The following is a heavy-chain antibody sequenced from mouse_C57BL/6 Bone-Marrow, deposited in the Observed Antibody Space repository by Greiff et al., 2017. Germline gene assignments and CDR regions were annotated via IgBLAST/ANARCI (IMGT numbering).Heavy chain of an antibody. CDR2: IDPENGDT. J-gene: IGHJ2*01. CDR3: TTSLITTVDD. CDR1: GFNIKDDY. V-gene: IGHV14-4*01. Sequence: VQLQQSGAELVRPGASVKLSCTASGFNIKDDYMHWVKQRPEQGLEWIGWIDPENGDTEYASKFQGKATITADTSSNTAYLQLSSLTSEDTAVYYCTTSLITTVDDWGQGTTLTVSS. D-gene: IGHD1-1*01.